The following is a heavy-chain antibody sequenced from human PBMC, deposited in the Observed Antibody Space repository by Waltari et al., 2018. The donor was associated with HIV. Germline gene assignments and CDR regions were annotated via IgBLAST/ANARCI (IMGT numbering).Heavy chain of an antibody. CDR1: GFAFNNFG. D-gene: IGHD3-10*01. J-gene: IGHJ4*02. Sequence: VRMVESGGGVIQPGGPSRPSCAGYGFAFNNFGFHGVRQVPGKGLECLAIIQYDAIDELLWESVKARFTISRDNSNNTLSLQMSGLRTDDTAIYFCAKDFKPRGVDPSFLDNWGPVTLVTVSS. V-gene: IGHV3-30*02. CDR3: AKDFKPRGVDPSFLDN. CDR2: IQYDAIDE.